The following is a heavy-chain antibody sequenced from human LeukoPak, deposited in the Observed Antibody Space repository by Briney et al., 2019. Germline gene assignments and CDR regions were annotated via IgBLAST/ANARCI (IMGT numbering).Heavy chain of an antibody. J-gene: IGHJ6*02. Sequence: GGSLCLSCAASGFTFSSYWMHWVRQPPGKGLVWVSRISTDGSSTTYADSVKGRFTISRDNVKNTLFLQMNSLRAEDTAVYYCASYLTSIPSGMDVWGQGTTVTVSS. CDR3: ASYLTSIPSGMDV. V-gene: IGHV3-74*01. CDR1: GFTFSSYW. CDR2: ISTDGSST. D-gene: IGHD2/OR15-2a*01.